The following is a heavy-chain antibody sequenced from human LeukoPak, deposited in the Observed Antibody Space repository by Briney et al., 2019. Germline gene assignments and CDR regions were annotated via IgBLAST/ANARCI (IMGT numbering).Heavy chain of an antibody. CDR1: GYSISSGYY. CDR3: ASRRGRLSPVDY. Sequence: SDTLSLTCAVSGYSISSGYYWGWIRPPPGKGLEWIGTIYHSGSTYYNLSLKSRVTISVDTSTNQFSLKLSSVTAADTAVYYCASRRGRLSPVDYWGQGTLVTGSS. V-gene: IGHV4-38-2*01. CDR2: IYHSGST. D-gene: IGHD3-16*01. J-gene: IGHJ4*02.